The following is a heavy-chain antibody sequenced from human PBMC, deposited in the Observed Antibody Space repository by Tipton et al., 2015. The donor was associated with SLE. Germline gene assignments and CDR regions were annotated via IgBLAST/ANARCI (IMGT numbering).Heavy chain of an antibody. CDR1: GFTFSSYA. CDR3: AREETRGGFDY. CDR2: IYSGGST. D-gene: IGHD5-24*01. V-gene: IGHV3-23*03. Sequence: SLRLSCAASGFTFSSYAMSWVRQAPGKGLEWVSVIYSGGSTYYADSVKGRFTISRDNSKNTLYLQMNSLRAEDAAVYYCAREETRGGFDYWGQGTLVTVSS. J-gene: IGHJ4*02.